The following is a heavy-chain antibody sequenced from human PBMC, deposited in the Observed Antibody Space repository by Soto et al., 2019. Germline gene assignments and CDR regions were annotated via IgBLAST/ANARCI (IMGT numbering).Heavy chain of an antibody. V-gene: IGHV3-21*06. CDR2: ISSTTNYI. D-gene: IGHD3-22*01. J-gene: IGHJ6*02. CDR1: GFIFTRYS. Sequence: GGSLRLSCAASGFIFTRYSMNWVRQAPGKGLEWVSSISSTTNYIYYGDSMKGRFTISRDNAKNSLYLEMNSLRAEDTAVYYCARETSTYYYDSSTYGMDVWGQGTTVTVSS. CDR3: ARETSTYYYDSSTYGMDV.